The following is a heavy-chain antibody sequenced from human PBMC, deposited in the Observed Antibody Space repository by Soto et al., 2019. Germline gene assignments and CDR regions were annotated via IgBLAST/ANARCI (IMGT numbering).Heavy chain of an antibody. CDR2: INPKGGAT. V-gene: IGHV1-46*01. CDR1: GYTFSNYF. D-gene: IGHD2-15*01. Sequence: ASVKVSCKASGYTFSNYFINWVRQAPGQGLEWVGVINPKGGATTYAQKFQGRVNMTSDTSTNTIYMTLRSLTSEGTAFYYCARDEGFCSGGSCTGWFDHWGQGTLVTVSS. J-gene: IGHJ5*02. CDR3: ARDEGFCSGGSCTGWFDH.